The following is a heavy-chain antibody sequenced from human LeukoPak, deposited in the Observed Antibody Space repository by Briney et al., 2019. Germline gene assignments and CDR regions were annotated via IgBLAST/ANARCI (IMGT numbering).Heavy chain of an antibody. V-gene: IGHV1-69*13. CDR3: ARGEYYDSWDAFDI. J-gene: IGHJ3*02. D-gene: IGHD3-22*01. Sequence: SVKVSCKASGGTFSSYAISWVRQAPGQGLEWMGGIIPIFGTANYAQKFQGRVTITADESTTTAYMELSSLRSEETAVYYCARGEYYDSWDAFDIWGQGTMVTVSS. CDR2: IIPIFGTA. CDR1: GGTFSSYA.